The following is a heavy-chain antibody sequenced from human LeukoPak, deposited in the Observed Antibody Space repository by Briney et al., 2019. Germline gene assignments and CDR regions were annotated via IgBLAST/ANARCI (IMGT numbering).Heavy chain of an antibody. J-gene: IGHJ4*02. D-gene: IGHD2-2*01. V-gene: IGHV3-23*01. CDR3: AKVGVPAAMGRWYFDY. CDR2: VGSGGGGT. Sequence: PGGSLRLSCAASGFTFSSFAVSWVRQAPGKGLEWVSTVGSGGGGTFYADSVKGRFTISRDNSKNTVYLQVNSLRAEDTALYYCAKVGVPAAMGRWYFDYWGLGTMVTVSS. CDR1: GFTFSSFA.